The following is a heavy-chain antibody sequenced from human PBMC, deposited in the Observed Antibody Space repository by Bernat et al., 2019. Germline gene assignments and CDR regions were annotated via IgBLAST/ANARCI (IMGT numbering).Heavy chain of an antibody. Sequence: EVQLVESGGGLVQPGGSLRLSCEASGFTFNTYWMSWVRQAPGKGLEWVANIKQDESDKYYVDSEKGRFTISRDNAKKSLYLQMASLRAEDTAVYYCARGRYCSGGSCVLDKFDHWGQGTLVTVSS. D-gene: IGHD2-15*01. CDR1: GFTFNTYW. CDR3: ARGRYCSGGSCVLDKFDH. V-gene: IGHV3-7*03. CDR2: IKQDESDK. J-gene: IGHJ4*02.